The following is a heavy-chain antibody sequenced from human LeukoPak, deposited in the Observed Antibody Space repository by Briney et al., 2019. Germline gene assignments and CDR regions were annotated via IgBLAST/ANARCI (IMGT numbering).Heavy chain of an antibody. V-gene: IGHV3-30*18. CDR2: ISYDGSNK. CDR3: AKDYYGSGSYFDY. D-gene: IGHD3-10*01. CDR1: GFTFSSYG. J-gene: IGHJ4*02. Sequence: GGSLRLSCAASGFTFSSYGMHWVRQAPGKGLEWVAVISYDGSNKYYADPVKGRFTISRDNSKNTLYLQMNSLRAEDTAVYYCAKDYYGSGSYFDYWGQGTLVTVSS.